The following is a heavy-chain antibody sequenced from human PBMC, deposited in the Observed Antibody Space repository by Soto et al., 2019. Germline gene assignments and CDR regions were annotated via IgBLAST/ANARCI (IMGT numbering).Heavy chain of an antibody. Sequence: QVQLVESGGDVVQPGRSLRLSCAASGFTFSSYAMHWVRQAPGKGLEWVAVISYDGSNKYYADSVKGRFTISRDNSKNTLYLQMNSLRAGDTAVYYCARGGLRSGGGMDVWGQGTTVTVSS. V-gene: IGHV3-30-3*01. J-gene: IGHJ6*02. CDR2: ISYDGSNK. D-gene: IGHD3-10*02. CDR3: ARGGLRSGGGMDV. CDR1: GFTFSSYA.